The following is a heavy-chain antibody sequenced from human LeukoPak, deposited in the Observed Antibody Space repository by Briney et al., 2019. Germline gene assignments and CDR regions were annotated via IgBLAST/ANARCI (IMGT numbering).Heavy chain of an antibody. Sequence: GGSLRLSCAASGFNFSTYSMNWVRQAPGKGLEWVSSISSSGTYIHYGDSVKGRFTISRDNAKNSLFLQMNSLRAEDTAVYYCARYAASAPPRYPRYYFDSWGQGTLVTVSS. J-gene: IGHJ4*02. CDR1: GFNFSTYS. CDR3: ARYAASAPPRYPRYYFDS. D-gene: IGHD6-13*01. CDR2: ISSSGTYI. V-gene: IGHV3-21*01.